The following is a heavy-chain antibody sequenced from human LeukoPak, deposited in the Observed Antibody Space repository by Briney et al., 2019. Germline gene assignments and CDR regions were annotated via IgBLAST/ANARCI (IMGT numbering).Heavy chain of an antibody. Sequence: ASVKVSFKCTVSNFSFKTNYWVWHAPGEGLEWMGWINPYNGNTDYAQRLQGRITMTTDTSSRIAYKNLITLQSDDTAVYFCVRSMGAGAPTAGRTPDYWGQGNLVIVSS. D-gene: IGHD1-26*01. CDR1: VSNFSFKT. V-gene: IGHV1-18*01. J-gene: IGHJ4*02. CDR2: INPYNGNT. CDR3: VRSMGAGAPTAGRTPDY.